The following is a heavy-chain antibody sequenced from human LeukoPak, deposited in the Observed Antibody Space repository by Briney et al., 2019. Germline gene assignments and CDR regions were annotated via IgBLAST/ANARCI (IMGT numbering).Heavy chain of an antibody. Sequence: SGTLSLTCAVSGGSISSSNWWSWVRQPPGKGLEWIGEIYHSGSTNYNPSLKSRVTISVDKSKNQFSLKLSSVTAADTAVYYCARARLYGSGTVYYYCGMDVWGQGTTVTVSS. D-gene: IGHD3-10*01. CDR1: GGSISSSNW. V-gene: IGHV4-4*02. CDR3: ARARLYGSGTVYYYCGMDV. CDR2: IYHSGST. J-gene: IGHJ6*02.